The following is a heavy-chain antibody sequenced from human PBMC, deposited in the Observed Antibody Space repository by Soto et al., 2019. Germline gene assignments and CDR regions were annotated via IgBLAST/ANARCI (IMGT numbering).Heavy chain of an antibody. Sequence: GGSLRLSCAASGLTFSSYSMNWVRQAPGKGLEWVSYISSSSSTIYYANSVKGRFTISRDNAKNSLYLQMNSLRAEDTAVYFCAKGVYNPSYYFDYWGRGTQVTVSS. V-gene: IGHV3-48*01. D-gene: IGHD1-1*01. J-gene: IGHJ4*02. CDR1: GLTFSSYS. CDR3: AKGVYNPSYYFDY. CDR2: ISSSSSTI.